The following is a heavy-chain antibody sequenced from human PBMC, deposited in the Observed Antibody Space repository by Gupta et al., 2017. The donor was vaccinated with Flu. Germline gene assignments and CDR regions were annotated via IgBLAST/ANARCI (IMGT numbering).Heavy chain of an antibody. D-gene: IGHD1-1*01. Sequence: ISWVRQAPGQGLEWMGGIIPIFGAANYAQHFQGRVTITADESTSTSFMEVASLRSEDSAVYYCARGAVQKWFDSWGQGTLVTVSS. CDR3: ARGAVQKWFDS. CDR2: IIPIFGAA. J-gene: IGHJ5*01. V-gene: IGHV1-69*01.